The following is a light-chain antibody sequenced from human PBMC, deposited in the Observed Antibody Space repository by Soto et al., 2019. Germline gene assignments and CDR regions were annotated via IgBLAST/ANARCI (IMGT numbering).Light chain of an antibody. CDR1: QSTSSW. CDR3: QQYNSSPWR. CDR2: KAS. V-gene: IGKV1-5*03. Sequence: DIQMTQSPSTLSASVGDRVPSTSRASQSTSSWLAWYQQKPGKAPKLLIYKASSLESGVPSRFSGRGSGTEFTLTISSLQPEDFATYYCQQYNSSPWRCGPGTKVE. J-gene: IGKJ1*01.